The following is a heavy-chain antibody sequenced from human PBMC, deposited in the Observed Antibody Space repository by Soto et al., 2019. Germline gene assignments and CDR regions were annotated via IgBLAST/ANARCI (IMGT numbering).Heavy chain of an antibody. CDR3: AGDVNHSIWAYY. CDR1: GGSISSYY. CDR2: VHNSGSS. V-gene: IGHV4-59*01. Sequence: QVQLQESGPGLVKPSETLSLTCSVSGGSISSYYWSWIRQPPGKGLEWIGYVHNSGSSNYNPSLKSRVTISVDTSKNQFSLKLRSVTAADTAVYSCAGDVNHSIWAYYWGQGTLVTVSS. J-gene: IGHJ4*02. D-gene: IGHD6-13*01.